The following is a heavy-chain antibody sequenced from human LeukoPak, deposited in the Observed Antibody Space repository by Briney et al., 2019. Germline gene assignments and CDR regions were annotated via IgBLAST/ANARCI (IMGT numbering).Heavy chain of an antibody. V-gene: IGHV4-59*08. CDR3: ARHAYGDHFDY. Sequence: SETLSLTCTVSGGSISSYYWSWIRHPPGKGLEGIGYIYYSGSTNYNPSLKSRVTISVDTSKNQFSLKLSSVTAADTAVYYCARHAYGDHFDYWGQGTLVTVSS. J-gene: IGHJ4*02. D-gene: IGHD4-17*01. CDR2: IYYSGST. CDR1: GGSISSYY.